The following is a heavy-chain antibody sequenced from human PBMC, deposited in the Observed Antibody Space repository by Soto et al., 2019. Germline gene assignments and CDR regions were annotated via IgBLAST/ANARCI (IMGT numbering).Heavy chain of an antibody. J-gene: IGHJ4*02. CDR3: ARHYFDWLVCFDY. Sequence: GSLRLSCAASGFTFDDYGMSWVRQAPGKGLEWVSGIHWSGSSTGYADSVKGRFTISRDNAKNSLYLQMNSLRAEDTALYYCARHYFDWLVCFDYWGQGTLVTVSS. V-gene: IGHV3-20*04. CDR1: GFTFDDYG. CDR2: IHWSGSST. D-gene: IGHD3-9*01.